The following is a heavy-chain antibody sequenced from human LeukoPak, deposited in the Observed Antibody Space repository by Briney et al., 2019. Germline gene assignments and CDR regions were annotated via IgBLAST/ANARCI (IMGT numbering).Heavy chain of an antibody. Sequence: ASVKVSCKASGYTFTSYGISWVRQARGQGLDWMGWISAYNGDTNFPQKIHCRVTMTTHTSTTRAYMELRSLRSDDTAVYYCARDLYCSNNICYYDSRHHDYWGQGTLVTVSS. V-gene: IGHV1-18*01. CDR3: ARDLYCSNNICYYDSRHHDY. CDR1: GYTFTSYG. D-gene: IGHD2-2*01. CDR2: ISAYNGDT. J-gene: IGHJ4*02.